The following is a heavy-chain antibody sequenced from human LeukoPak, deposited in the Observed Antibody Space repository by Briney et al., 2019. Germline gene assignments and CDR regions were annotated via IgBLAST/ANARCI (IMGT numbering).Heavy chain of an antibody. V-gene: IGHV2-5*02. CDR3: AHTYSSTSLNWFDP. J-gene: IGHJ5*02. Sequence: SGPTLVNPTQTLTLTCTFSGFSLSISGMGVGWIRQPPGKALEWLALIYWDDDKRYSPSLKSRLTITKDTSKSQVVLTMTNMDPVDTATYYCAHTYSSTSLNWFDPWGQGALVTVSS. CDR1: GFSLSISGMG. D-gene: IGHD6-13*01. CDR2: IYWDDDK.